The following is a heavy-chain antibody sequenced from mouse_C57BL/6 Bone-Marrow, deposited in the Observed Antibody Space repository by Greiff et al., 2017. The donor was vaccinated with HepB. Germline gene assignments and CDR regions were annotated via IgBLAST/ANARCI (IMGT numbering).Heavy chain of an antibody. J-gene: IGHJ2*01. CDR2: INPNNGGT. V-gene: IGHV1-26*01. Sequence: EVQLQQSGPELVKPGASVKISCKASGYTFTDYYMNWVKQSHGKSLEWIGDINPNNGGTSYNQKFKGKATLTVDKSSSTAYMELRSLTSEDSAVYYCAREGAITTVVVDYWGQGTTLTVSS. CDR1: GYTFTDYY. D-gene: IGHD1-1*01. CDR3: AREGAITTVVVDY.